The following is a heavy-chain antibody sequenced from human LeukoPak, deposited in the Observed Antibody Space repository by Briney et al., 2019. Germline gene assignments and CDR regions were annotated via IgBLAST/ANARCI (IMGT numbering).Heavy chain of an antibody. V-gene: IGHV4-4*02. CDR3: ARVAHGDSSGYYLYYFDY. CDR1: GGSISSSNW. Sequence: SETLSLTCAVSGGSISSSNWWSWVRQPPGKGLEWIGEIYHSGSTNYNPSLKSRVTISVDTSKNQFSLKLSSVTAADTAVYYCARVAHGDSSGYYLYYFDYWGQGTLVTVSS. D-gene: IGHD3-22*01. J-gene: IGHJ4*02. CDR2: IYHSGST.